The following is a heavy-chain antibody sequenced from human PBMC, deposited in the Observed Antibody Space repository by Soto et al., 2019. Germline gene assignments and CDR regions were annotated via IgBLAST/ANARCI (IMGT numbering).Heavy chain of an antibody. CDR1: GATFSTTG. Sequence: QVQLVQSGAEVRKPGSSLRVSCKSSGATFSTTGISWVRQAPGQGLEWMGGIIPLFGTPKYARKFQGRVSITAAHSTNTVYLEFNRRRPDDAAVYYCARASPVICGGDPCYRLDRSFDSWGQGSLVIVSS. V-gene: IGHV1-69*01. D-gene: IGHD2-21*02. CDR3: ARASPVICGGDPCYRLDRSFDS. J-gene: IGHJ5*01. CDR2: IIPLFGTP.